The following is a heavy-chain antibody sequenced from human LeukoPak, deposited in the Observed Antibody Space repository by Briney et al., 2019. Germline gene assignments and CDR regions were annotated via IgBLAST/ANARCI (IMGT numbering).Heavy chain of an antibody. CDR2: IGGSGGST. V-gene: IGHV3-23*01. Sequence: GGSLRLSCAASGFTFSTYAMSWVRQAPGKGLEWVSAIGGSGGSTYYADSVKGRFTISRDNSKNTLYLQMNSLRAEDTAVYYCAKMVDTASEFDYWGQGTLVTVSS. J-gene: IGHJ4*02. CDR3: AKMVDTASEFDY. CDR1: GFTFSTYA. D-gene: IGHD5-18*01.